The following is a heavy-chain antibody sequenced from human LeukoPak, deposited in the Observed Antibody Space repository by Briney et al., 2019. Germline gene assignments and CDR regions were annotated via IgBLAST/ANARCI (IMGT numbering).Heavy chain of an antibody. D-gene: IGHD6-13*01. CDR2: INTNTGNP. Sequence: ASVKVSCKASGYSFTSYAMNWVRQAPGQGLEWMGWINTNTGNPTYAQGFTGRFVFSLDTPVSTAYLQISSLKAEDTAVYYCARDCKGPQPYYYYYYMDVWGKGTTVTVSS. V-gene: IGHV7-4-1*02. CDR3: ARDCKGPQPYYYYYYMDV. J-gene: IGHJ6*03. CDR1: GYSFTSYA.